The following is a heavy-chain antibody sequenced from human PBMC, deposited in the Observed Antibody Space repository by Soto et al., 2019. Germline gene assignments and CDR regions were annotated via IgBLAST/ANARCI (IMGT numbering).Heavy chain of an antibody. CDR1: GGSFSGYY. V-gene: IGHV4-34*01. CDR2: INHSGST. J-gene: IGHJ4*02. Sequence: QVQLQQWGAGLLKPSETLSLTCAVYGGSFSGYYWTWIRQPPGTGLEWIGEINHSGSTNYNPSLXXRXTXXXXXXXXXXXXXXXSVTAAXTAXYYCARDKITGLFDYWGQGTLVTVSS. CDR3: ARDKITGLFDY. D-gene: IGHD2-8*02.